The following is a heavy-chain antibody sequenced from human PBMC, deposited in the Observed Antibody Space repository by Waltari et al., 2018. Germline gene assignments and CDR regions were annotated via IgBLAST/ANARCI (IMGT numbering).Heavy chain of an antibody. Sequence: QVQLVQSGAEVKKPGSSVKVSCKASGGTFSSYAISWVRQAPGQGLEWMGWMNPNSGNTGYAQKFQGRVTMTRNTSISTAYMELSSLRSEDTAVYYCARGSPDYWGQGTLVTVSS. V-gene: IGHV1-8*02. CDR2: MNPNSGNT. CDR1: GGTFSSYA. CDR3: ARGSPDY. J-gene: IGHJ4*02.